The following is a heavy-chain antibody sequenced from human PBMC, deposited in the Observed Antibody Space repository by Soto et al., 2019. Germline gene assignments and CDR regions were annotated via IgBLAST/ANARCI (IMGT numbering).Heavy chain of an antibody. V-gene: IGHV3-74*01. D-gene: IGHD1-26*01. CDR1: GFTFNTHW. J-gene: IGHJ4*02. Sequence: EVQLVESGGGVVQPGGSLRLSCTASGFTFNTHWMHWVRQAPGKGLVWVSRIYFDGITTNYADSVKGRLTVSRDNAKNNVIPHGDTLKGEGTAGYYRRRGGAMGVDYWGQGTLVTVSS. CDR3: RRGGAMGVDY. CDR2: IYFDGITT.